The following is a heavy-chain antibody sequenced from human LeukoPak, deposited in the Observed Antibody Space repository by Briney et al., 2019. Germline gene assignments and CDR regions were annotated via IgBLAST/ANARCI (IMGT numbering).Heavy chain of an antibody. D-gene: IGHD3-10*01. CDR2: INPDGSEK. CDR3: ARGHFGLDV. CDR1: GFAFSIHW. J-gene: IGHJ6*02. V-gene: IGHV3-7*01. Sequence: GGSLRLSCAASGFAFSIHWLTWVRQTPGKGLEWVAHINPDGSEKSYVDSARGRFTISRDNAKNSVYLQMNSLRVDDTAVYYCARGHFGLDVWGQGATVAVAS.